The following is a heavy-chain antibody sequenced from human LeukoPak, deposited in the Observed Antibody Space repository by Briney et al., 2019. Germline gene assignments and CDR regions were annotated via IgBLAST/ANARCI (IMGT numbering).Heavy chain of an antibody. CDR2: ISDNGDST. Sequence: GGSLRLSCAAAGFTFNNYAMGWVRQAPGKGLEWVSSISDNGDSTYYADSVKGRFTISRDNSKNTLYLQMNSLRAEDTAIFYCGKENIGSHGYYLVYWGQGTLVTVSS. D-gene: IGHD1-26*01. V-gene: IGHV3-23*01. J-gene: IGHJ4*02. CDR3: GKENIGSHGYYLVY. CDR1: GFTFNNYA.